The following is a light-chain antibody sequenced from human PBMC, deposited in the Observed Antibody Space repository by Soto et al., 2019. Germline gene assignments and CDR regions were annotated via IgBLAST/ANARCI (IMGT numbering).Light chain of an antibody. CDR1: SSNIGAGYD. CDR3: QSYDSSLSDL. J-gene: IGLJ2*01. V-gene: IGLV1-40*01. Sequence: QSVPTQPPSVSGAPGQRVTISCTGSSSNIGAGYDVHWYQQLPGTAPKLLIYGNSNRPSGVPDRFSGSKSGTSASLAITGLQAEDEADYYCQSYDSSLSDLFGGGTKLTVL. CDR2: GNS.